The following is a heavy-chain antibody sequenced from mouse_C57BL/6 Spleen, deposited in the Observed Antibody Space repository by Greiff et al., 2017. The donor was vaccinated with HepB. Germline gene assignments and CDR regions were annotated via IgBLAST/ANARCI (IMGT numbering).Heavy chain of an antibody. V-gene: IGHV5-17*01. CDR2: ISSGSSTI. D-gene: IGHD2-5*01. CDR1: GFTFSDYG. J-gene: IGHJ2*01. Sequence: VQLKESGGGLVKPGGSLKLSCAASGFTFSDYGMHWVRQAPEKGLEWVAYISSGSSTIYYADTVKGRFTISRDNAKNTLFLQMTSLRSEDTAMYYCARGTYSKSYYFDYWGQGTTLTVSS. CDR3: ARGTYSKSYYFDY.